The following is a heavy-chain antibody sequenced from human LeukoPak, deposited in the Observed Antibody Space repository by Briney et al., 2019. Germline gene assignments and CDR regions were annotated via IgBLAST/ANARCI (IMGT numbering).Heavy chain of an antibody. D-gene: IGHD3-9*01. CDR3: AKALTGWGAYDY. CDR2: ISGSGSDT. Sequence: GGSLRLSCAGSGFTFSGYAMSWVRQAPGKGLEWVSAISGSGSDTFYADSVKGRFTISRDNSKNTLSVQMNSLRAEDTVVYYCAKALTGWGAYDYWGQGALVTVSS. V-gene: IGHV3-23*01. CDR1: GFTFSGYA. J-gene: IGHJ4*02.